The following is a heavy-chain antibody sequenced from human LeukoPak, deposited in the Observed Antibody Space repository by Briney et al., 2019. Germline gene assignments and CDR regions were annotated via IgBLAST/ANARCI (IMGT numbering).Heavy chain of an antibody. CDR2: IYTSGRT. CDR1: GGSVRSYF. CDR3: ARVGGASSTLTTFDV. V-gene: IGHV4-4*07. J-gene: IGHJ3*01. D-gene: IGHD4-11*01. Sequence: PSETLSLTCTVSGGSVRSYFWTWIRQPAGRGLEWIGLIYTSGRTNYNPSLKSQVTISADDSKNRFSLKLNSVTAADTAVYYCARVGGASSTLTTFDVWGQGTVVTVSS.